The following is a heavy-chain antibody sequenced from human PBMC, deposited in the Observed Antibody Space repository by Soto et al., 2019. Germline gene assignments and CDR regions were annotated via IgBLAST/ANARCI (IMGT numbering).Heavy chain of an antibody. CDR2: MSSEGNRH. J-gene: IGHJ3*02. Sequence: QMQLVESGGGVVQPGTSLRVSCEVSGFPFSSYGMHWVRQAPGKGLEWVGAMSSEGNRHDYGDSVGGRFSSSRDNSKNTLYLQMNSLRGDDTAVYYCARGHAPVMHSSFEIWGEGTVVTVSS. CDR3: ARGHAPVMHSSFEI. CDR1: GFPFSSYG. V-gene: IGHV3-30*03.